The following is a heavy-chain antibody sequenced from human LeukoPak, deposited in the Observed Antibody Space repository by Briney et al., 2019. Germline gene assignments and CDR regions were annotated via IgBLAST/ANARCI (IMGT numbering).Heavy chain of an antibody. J-gene: IGHJ6*03. CDR1: GGTFSSYA. Sequence: ASVKVSCKASGGTFSSYAISWVRQAPGQGLEWMGGIIPIFGTANYAQKFQGRVTITADESTSTAYMELSSLRSEDTAVYYCARDAPRKYDFWSGYSSYYMDVWGKGTTVTVSS. CDR2: IIPIFGTA. V-gene: IGHV1-69*13. CDR3: ARDAPRKYDFWSGYSSYYMDV. D-gene: IGHD3-3*01.